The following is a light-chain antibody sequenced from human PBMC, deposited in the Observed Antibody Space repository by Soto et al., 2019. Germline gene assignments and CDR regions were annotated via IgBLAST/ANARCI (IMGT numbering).Light chain of an antibody. Sequence: EIVLTQSPGTLSLSPGERATLSCRASQSVSSSYLTWYQHKPGQAPSLIIYGASIRATGIPERFSVSWSGTYFTLTIRRLEPEDFAVYYCQQYSSSLWTVGQGNTVEIK. J-gene: IGKJ1*01. CDR2: GAS. V-gene: IGKV3-20*01. CDR3: QQYSSSLWT. CDR1: QSVSSSY.